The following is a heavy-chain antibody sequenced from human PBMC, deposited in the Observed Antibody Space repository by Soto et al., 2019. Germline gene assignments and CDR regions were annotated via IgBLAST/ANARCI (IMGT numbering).Heavy chain of an antibody. Sequence: LRLSCAASGFTFSSYAMSWVRQAPGKGLEWVSAISGSGGSTYYADSVKGRFTISRDNSKNTLYLQMNSLRAEDTAVYYCAKRGFVVVPAANYYYYGMDVWGQGTTVTVSS. CDR1: GFTFSSYA. CDR3: AKRGFVVVPAANYYYYGMDV. D-gene: IGHD2-2*01. J-gene: IGHJ6*02. V-gene: IGHV3-23*01. CDR2: ISGSGGST.